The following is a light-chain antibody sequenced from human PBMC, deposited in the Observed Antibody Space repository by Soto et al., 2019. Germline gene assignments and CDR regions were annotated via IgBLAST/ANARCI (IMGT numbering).Light chain of an antibody. CDR2: STN. V-gene: IGLV8-61*01. J-gene: IGLJ3*02. Sequence: QTVVTQEPSFSVSPGGTVTLTCGLSSGSVSTSYYPSWYQQTPGQASRTLIYSTNTRSSGVPDRFSGSILGNKAALTITGAQADDESDYYCVLYMGSGLWVFGGGTKLTVL. CDR3: VLYMGSGLWV. CDR1: SGSVSTSYY.